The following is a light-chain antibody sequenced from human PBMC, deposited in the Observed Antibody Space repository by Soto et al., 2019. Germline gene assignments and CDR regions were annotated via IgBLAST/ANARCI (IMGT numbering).Light chain of an antibody. Sequence: EIVMTQSPATLSVSPGERATLSCRASQSVSSNLAWYQQKPGQAPRLLIYGASTRATGIPARFSGSGSGTXXXLTISXXXSEDFAVYYCQQYNNRPPFTFGPGTKVDIK. CDR1: QSVSSN. V-gene: IGKV3-15*01. CDR3: QQYNNRPPFT. CDR2: GAS. J-gene: IGKJ3*01.